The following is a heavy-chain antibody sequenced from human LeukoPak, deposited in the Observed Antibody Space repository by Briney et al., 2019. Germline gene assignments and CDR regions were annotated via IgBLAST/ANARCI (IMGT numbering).Heavy chain of an antibody. CDR1: GFTFGDYS. CDR2: IRSKASGETT. D-gene: IGHD1-26*01. CDR3: TRDGSYYYYSYMDV. J-gene: IGHJ6*03. Sequence: GGSLRLSCTGSGFTFGDYSMTWVRQAPGKGLEWVGFIRSKASGETTEYAASVKGRFTISRDDSKNVAYLQMNSLKTEDTAVYYCTRDGSYYYYSYMDVWGTGSTVTVSS. V-gene: IGHV3-49*04.